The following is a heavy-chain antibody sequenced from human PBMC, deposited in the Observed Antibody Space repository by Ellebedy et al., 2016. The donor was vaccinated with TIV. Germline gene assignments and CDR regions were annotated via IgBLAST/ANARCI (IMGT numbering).Heavy chain of an antibody. CDR2: IRSKTNSYAT. J-gene: IGHJ6*02. CDR1: GYICTNYF. V-gene: IGHV3-73*01. CDR3: TTGRSDYYHYYGMDV. Sequence: KVSCXTSGYICTNYFMHWVRQASGKGLEWVGRIRSKTNSYATAYAASVKGRFTISRDDSKNTAYLQMNSLKTEDTAVYYCTTGRSDYYHYYGMDVWGQGTTVTVSS.